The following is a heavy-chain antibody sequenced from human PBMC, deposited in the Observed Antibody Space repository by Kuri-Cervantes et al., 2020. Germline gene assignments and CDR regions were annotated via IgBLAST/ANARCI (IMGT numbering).Heavy chain of an antibody. CDR2: IYYSGST. Sequence: GSLRLSCSVSGGSISGYYWSWIRQPPGKGLEYIGYIYYSGSTNYNPSLKSRVIISVDTSKNQFSLKLSSVTAADTAVHYCARDSSSYYYYGMDVWGQGTTVTVSS. D-gene: IGHD6-6*01. CDR1: GGSISGYY. V-gene: IGHV4-59*01. J-gene: IGHJ6*02. CDR3: ARDSSSYYYYGMDV.